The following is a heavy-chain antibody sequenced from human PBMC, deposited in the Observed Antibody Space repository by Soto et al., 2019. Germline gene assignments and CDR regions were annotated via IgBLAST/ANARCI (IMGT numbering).Heavy chain of an antibody. CDR2: ISGSGGII. V-gene: IGHV3-11*01. CDR1: GFTFGGFY. J-gene: IGHJ4*02. Sequence: QVQLVESGGGSVKPGGSLRLSCAASGFTFGGFYMGWIRQAPGRGLEWVSFISGSGGIIYLADSVKGRFAISRDNTKNSLYLQMNSLRAEDTAVYYCAKGGATYGLLTHDYWGQGTLVTVSS. D-gene: IGHD3-9*01. CDR3: AKGGATYGLLTHDY.